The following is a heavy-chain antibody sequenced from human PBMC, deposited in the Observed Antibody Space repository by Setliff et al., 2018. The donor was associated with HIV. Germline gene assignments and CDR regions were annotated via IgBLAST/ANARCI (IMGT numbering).Heavy chain of an antibody. Sequence: PSETLSLTCTVSGGSISSSSYYWGWIRQPPGKGLEWIGSMYHSGSTYHNPSLKSRVTISVDTSKNQFSLKLSSVTAADTAVYYCARLVEVRGAANDYFDCWGQGTLVTVSS. V-gene: IGHV4-39*07. CDR3: ARLVEVRGAANDYFDC. CDR2: MYHSGST. J-gene: IGHJ4*02. CDR1: GGSISSSSYY. D-gene: IGHD3-10*01.